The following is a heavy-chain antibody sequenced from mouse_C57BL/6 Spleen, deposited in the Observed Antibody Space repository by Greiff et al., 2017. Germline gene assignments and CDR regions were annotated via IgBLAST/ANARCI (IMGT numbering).Heavy chain of an antibody. CDR1: GYAFSSYW. D-gene: IGHD4-1*01. Sequence: QVHVKQSGAELVKPGASVKISCKASGYAFSSYWMNWVKQRPGKGLEWIGQIYPGDGDTNYNGKFKGKATLTADKSSSTAYMQLSSLTSEDSAVYFCARRTGTRYFDYWGQGTTLTVSS. CDR3: ARRTGTRYFDY. V-gene: IGHV1-80*01. J-gene: IGHJ2*01. CDR2: IYPGDGDT.